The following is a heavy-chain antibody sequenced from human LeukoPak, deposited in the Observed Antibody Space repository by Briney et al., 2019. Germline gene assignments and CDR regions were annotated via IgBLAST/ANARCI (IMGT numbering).Heavy chain of an antibody. CDR2: ISAYNGNT. Sequence: ASVKVSCKASGYTFTSYGISWVRQAPGQGLEWMEWISAYNGNTNYAQKLQGRVTMTTDTSTSTAYMELRSLRSDDTAVYYCARDRSGGNSVWFDPWGQGTLVTVSS. D-gene: IGHD4-23*01. CDR3: ARDRSGGNSVWFDP. CDR1: GYTFTSYG. J-gene: IGHJ5*02. V-gene: IGHV1-18*01.